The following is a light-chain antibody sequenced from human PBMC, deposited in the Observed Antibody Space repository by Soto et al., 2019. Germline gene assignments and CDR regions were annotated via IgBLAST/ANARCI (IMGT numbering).Light chain of an antibody. J-gene: IGKJ3*01. Sequence: DIVMTQSPDSLAVSLGERATINCKSSQSVLYSSNNKNYLAWYQQKPGQPPKLLIYWASTRESGVPDRFSGSGSGTDFTLTISSLQAEXVAVYYCQQYYSTPFTFGPGTKVDIK. CDR3: QQYYSTPFT. CDR1: QSVLYSSNNKNY. V-gene: IGKV4-1*01. CDR2: WAS.